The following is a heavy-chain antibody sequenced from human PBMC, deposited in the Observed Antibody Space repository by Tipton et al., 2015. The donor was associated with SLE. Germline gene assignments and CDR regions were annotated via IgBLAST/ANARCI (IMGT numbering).Heavy chain of an antibody. V-gene: IGHV3-23*01. D-gene: IGHD6-13*01. CDR3: GKDVIAAAGTWYFDY. J-gene: IGHJ4*02. CDR2: ISGSGGST. Sequence: SLRLSCAASGFTFSSYAMSWVRQAPGKGLEWVSAISGSGGSTYYADSVKGRFTISRDNSKNTLYLQMNSLRAEDTAVYYCGKDVIAAAGTWYFDYWGQGTLVPVSS. CDR1: GFTFSSYA.